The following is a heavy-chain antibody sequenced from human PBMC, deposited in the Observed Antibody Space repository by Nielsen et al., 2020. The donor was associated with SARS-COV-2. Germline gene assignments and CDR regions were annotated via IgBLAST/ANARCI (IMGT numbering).Heavy chain of an antibody. Sequence: GESLKISCAASGFTFDEYAMHWVRQAPGKGLEWVSLVSADGQSTSYADSVKGRITISRDNSKNSLYLQMHSLRTEDTALYYCVKAGPFYPDTYGPDGGYFQFWGQGTLVTVSS. CDR3: VKAGPFYPDTYGPDGGYFQF. J-gene: IGHJ1*01. D-gene: IGHD3-16*01. CDR2: VSADGQST. V-gene: IGHV3-43*02. CDR1: GFTFDEYA.